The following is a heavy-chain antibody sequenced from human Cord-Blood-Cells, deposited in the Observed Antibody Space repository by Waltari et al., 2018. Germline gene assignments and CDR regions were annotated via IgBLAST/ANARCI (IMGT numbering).Heavy chain of an antibody. D-gene: IGHD5-12*01. V-gene: IGHV3-30*02. CDR3: AKEIVATITGLDAFDI. CDR2: GSNK. J-gene: IGHJ3*02. Sequence: GSNKYYADSVKGRFTISRDNSKNTLYLQMNSLRAEDTAVYYCAKEIVATITGLDAFDIWGQGTMVTVSS.